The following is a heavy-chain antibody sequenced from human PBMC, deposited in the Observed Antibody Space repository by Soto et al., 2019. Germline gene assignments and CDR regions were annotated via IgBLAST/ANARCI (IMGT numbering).Heavy chain of an antibody. V-gene: IGHV3-23*01. CDR2: ISGSGART. CDR1: GFTFSNYA. D-gene: IGHD3-3*01. Sequence: GGSLRLSCAVSGFTFSNYAMSWVRQAPGKGLEWVTNISGSGARTYYADSVKGRITTSRDNPKNTLFLQVSSLRDEDTAVYYCARGDSYYDFGIECWGQGTVVTVSS. J-gene: IGHJ4*02. CDR3: ARGDSYYDFGIEC.